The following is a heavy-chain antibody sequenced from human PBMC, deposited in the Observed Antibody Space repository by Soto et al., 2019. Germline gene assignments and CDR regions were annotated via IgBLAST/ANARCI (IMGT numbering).Heavy chain of an antibody. CDR1: GFTFSSYW. V-gene: IGHV3-74*01. CDR2: INSDGSSI. J-gene: IGHJ4*02. Sequence: EVQLVESGGGLVQPGGSLRLSCAASGFTFSSYWMHWVRQAPGKGLVWVSRINSDGSSISYADSVKGRFTISRDNAKNTLHLQINSLRAEDTAVYYCVRTSLVVAAATREDYWGQGTLVTVSS. D-gene: IGHD2-15*01. CDR3: VRTSLVVAAATREDY.